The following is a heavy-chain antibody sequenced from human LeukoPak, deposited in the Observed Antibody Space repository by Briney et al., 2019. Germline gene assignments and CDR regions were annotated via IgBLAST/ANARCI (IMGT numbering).Heavy chain of an antibody. D-gene: IGHD4-23*01. Sequence: GGSPRLSCAASGFTFSSYAMHWVRQAPGKGLEWVAVISYDGSNKYYADSVKGRFTISRDNSKNTLYLQMNSLRAEDTAVYYCARDQDDYGGNSPLGYWGQGTLVTVSS. CDR2: ISYDGSNK. V-gene: IGHV3-30-3*01. CDR3: ARDQDDYGGNSPLGY. J-gene: IGHJ4*02. CDR1: GFTFSSYA.